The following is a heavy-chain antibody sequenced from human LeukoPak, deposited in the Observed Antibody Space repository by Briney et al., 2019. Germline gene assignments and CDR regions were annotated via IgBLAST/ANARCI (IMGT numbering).Heavy chain of an antibody. CDR2: VFHSGRT. V-gene: IGHV4-38-2*01. J-gene: IGHJ4*02. CDR3: AKVAPSDFDY. CDR1: GYSISSGYY. Sequence: SETLSLTCVVSGYSISSGYYWGWIRQPPGKGLEWIGSVFHSGRTNYHPSLKSRVTISVDTSKNQFSLKLSSVTAADTAVDYCAKVAPSDFDYWGQGTLVTVSS. D-gene: IGHD2-15*01.